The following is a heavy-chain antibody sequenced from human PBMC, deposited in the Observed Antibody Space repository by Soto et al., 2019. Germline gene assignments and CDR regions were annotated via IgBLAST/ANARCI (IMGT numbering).Heavy chain of an antibody. D-gene: IGHD6-6*01. V-gene: IGHV4-39*01. Sequence: PSETLSLTCLVSGDSIRASAYYWGWIRQPPGKGLDWIGSIDYSGKTYYNPSLKNPVAIFIDTSKNLLSLRLSSVTPTVTSTYYCVRHPLRVFGVPSWGQGALVTVSS. CDR3: VRHPLRVFGVPS. CDR2: IDYSGKT. CDR1: GDSIRASAYY. J-gene: IGHJ5*02.